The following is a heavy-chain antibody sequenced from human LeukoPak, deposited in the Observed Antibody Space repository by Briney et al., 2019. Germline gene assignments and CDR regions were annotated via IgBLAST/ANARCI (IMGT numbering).Heavy chain of an antibody. CDR3: ARDQVGPGGDY. J-gene: IGHJ4*02. Sequence: GGSLRLSCAASGFTFSSYWMHWVRQAPGKGLVWVSRINSDGSSTSYADSVKGRFTISRDNAKNSLYLQMNRLRAEDTAVYYCARDQVGPGGDYWGQGTLVTVSS. V-gene: IGHV3-74*01. CDR2: INSDGSST. CDR1: GFTFSSYW. D-gene: IGHD1-26*01.